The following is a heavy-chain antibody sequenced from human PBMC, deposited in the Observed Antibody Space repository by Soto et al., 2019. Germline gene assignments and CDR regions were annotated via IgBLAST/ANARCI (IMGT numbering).Heavy chain of an antibody. D-gene: IGHD2-8*02. Sequence: EVQALESGGGLVQPAGSLRLSCAASGFTFSSYTMAWVRQAPGKGLEWVSSISGSGGSPYYADSVQGRFPISRDHYKNTFSLQMTSLRAEDTATYHCTKARCTGDYCYVPDYWGHGTLVIGPS. V-gene: IGHV3-23*01. CDR3: TKARCTGDYCYVPDY. J-gene: IGHJ4*01. CDR2: ISGSGGSP. CDR1: GFTFSSYT.